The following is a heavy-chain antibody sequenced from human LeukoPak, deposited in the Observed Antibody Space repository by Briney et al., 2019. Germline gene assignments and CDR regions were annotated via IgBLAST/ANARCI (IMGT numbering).Heavy chain of an antibody. CDR2: INPNSGGT. Sequence: ASVKVSCKASGYTFTGYYMHWVRQAPGQGLEWMGRINPNSGGTNYAQKFQGRVTMTRDTSISTAYMELSRLRSDDTAVYYCARDRWGRGYSGYYGMDVWGQGTTVTVSS. D-gene: IGHD5-12*01. CDR1: GYTFTGYY. V-gene: IGHV1-2*06. J-gene: IGHJ6*02. CDR3: ARDRWGRGYSGYYGMDV.